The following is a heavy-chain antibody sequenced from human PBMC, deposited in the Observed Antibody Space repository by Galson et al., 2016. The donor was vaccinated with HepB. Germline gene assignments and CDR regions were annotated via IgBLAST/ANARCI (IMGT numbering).Heavy chain of an antibody. V-gene: IGHV4-31*03. CDR1: GGSISNGEIY. Sequence: TLSLTCSVSGGSISNGEIYWNWIRQHPGKGLEWIGHIHYSGNTYYNPSLQSRLTISIDASRNQFSLNLSSVTAADTAVYYCSVLSVGTGTGIIDWFDPWGQGTLVTVSS. CDR2: IHYSGNT. D-gene: IGHD1-7*01. CDR3: SVLSVGTGTGIIDWFDP. J-gene: IGHJ5*02.